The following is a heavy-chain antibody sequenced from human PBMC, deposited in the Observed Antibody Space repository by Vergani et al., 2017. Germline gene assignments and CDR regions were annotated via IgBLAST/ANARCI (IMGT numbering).Heavy chain of an antibody. CDR2: ISGSGGST. CDR1: GFTFSSYA. V-gene: IGHV3-23*01. CDR3: ARSAYNWNYVAYDAFDI. Sequence: EVQLLESGGGLVQPGGSLRLSCAASGFTFSSYAMSWVRQAPGKGLEWVSAISGSGGSTYYADSVKGRFTISRDNSKNTLYLQMNSLRAEDTAVYYCARSAYNWNYVAYDAFDIWGQGTMVTVSS. J-gene: IGHJ3*02. D-gene: IGHD1-7*01.